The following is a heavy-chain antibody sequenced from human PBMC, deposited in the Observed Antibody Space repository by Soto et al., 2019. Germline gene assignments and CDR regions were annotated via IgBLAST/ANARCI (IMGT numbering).Heavy chain of an antibody. J-gene: IGHJ6*02. Sequence: QVQLVQSGAEVKKPGSSVKVSCTASGGSLSNFGISWVRQAPGQGLEWMGAIIPVFGTPNYAQKFQDRVTINADEPTPTVYMEVRSLTSEDTAVYYCARGDATKIVVTTYYAMDVWGQGTTVTVSS. V-gene: IGHV1-69*12. CDR2: IIPVFGTP. CDR1: GGSLSNFG. CDR3: ARGDATKIVVTTYYAMDV. D-gene: IGHD3-22*01.